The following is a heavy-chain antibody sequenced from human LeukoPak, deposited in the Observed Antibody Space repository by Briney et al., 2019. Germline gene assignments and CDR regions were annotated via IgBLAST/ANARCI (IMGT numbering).Heavy chain of an antibody. J-gene: IGHJ4*02. CDR1: GGSISSSSYY. D-gene: IGHD6-13*01. V-gene: IGHV4-39*01. Sequence: SETLSLTCTVSGGSISSSSYYWGWIRQPPGKGLEWIGSIYYSGSTYHNPSLKSRVTISVDTSKNQFSLKLSSVTAADTAVYYCARRAGGSSSWFTTYYFDYWGQGTLVTVSS. CDR3: ARRAGGSSSWFTTYYFDY. CDR2: IYYSGST.